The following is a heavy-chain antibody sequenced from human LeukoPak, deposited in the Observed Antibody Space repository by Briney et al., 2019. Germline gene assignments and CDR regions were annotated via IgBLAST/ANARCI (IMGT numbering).Heavy chain of an antibody. CDR3: ARSGRDVGLAFDI. V-gene: IGHV4-39*07. D-gene: IGHD5-12*01. Sequence: SETLSLTCTVSGGSISSSSYYWGWIRQPPGKGLEWIGSIYYSGSTYYNPSLKSRVTISVDTSKNQFSLKLSSVTAADTAVYYCARSGRDVGLAFDIWGLGTLVTISS. J-gene: IGHJ3*02. CDR2: IYYSGST. CDR1: GGSISSSSYY.